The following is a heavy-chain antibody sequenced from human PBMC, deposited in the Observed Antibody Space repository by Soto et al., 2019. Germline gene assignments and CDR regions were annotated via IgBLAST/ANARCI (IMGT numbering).Heavy chain of an antibody. CDR2: VKSKTDGGTT. CDR1: GFMFGDAG. D-gene: IGHD4-17*01. V-gene: IGHV3-15*07. CDR3: TTDSYLTNIIVRFDY. Sequence: GGPLRLSWAASGFMFGDAGINWVRQATGKGLEGVGRVKSKTDGGTTDFAAPAKGRVAISSDDSKNMVYLEMNSLKTEDTAIYYCTTDSYLTNIIVRFDYWGHGTLVTVSS. J-gene: IGHJ4*01.